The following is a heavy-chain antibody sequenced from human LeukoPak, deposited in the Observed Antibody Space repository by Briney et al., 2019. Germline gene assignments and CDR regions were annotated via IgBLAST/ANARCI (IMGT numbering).Heavy chain of an antibody. Sequence: GGSLRLSCAASGFTFSSYSMNWVRQAPGKGLEWVSSISSSSSYIYYAGSVKGRFTISRDNAKNSLYLQMNSLRAEDTAVYYCARDAGGSSLHYFDYWGQGTLVTVSS. V-gene: IGHV3-21*01. CDR2: ISSSSSYI. CDR1: GFTFSSYS. CDR3: ARDAGGSSLHYFDY. J-gene: IGHJ4*02. D-gene: IGHD6-13*01.